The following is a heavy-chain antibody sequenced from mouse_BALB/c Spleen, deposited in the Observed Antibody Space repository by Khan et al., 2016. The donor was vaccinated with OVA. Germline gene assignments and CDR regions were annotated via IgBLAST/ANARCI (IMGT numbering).Heavy chain of an antibody. J-gene: IGHJ3*01. CDR3: VRSVHGSFGY. Sequence: VQLQQSGPELVKPGASVKISCKASGYTFTDFNLDWVRQSQGRRLEWIGYIFPNSSDTGYNQTFKTKATLTVDTSSCTAYIELRSLTSEDSAVYSCVRSVHGSFGYWGQGTLVTVSA. V-gene: IGHV1S29*02. CDR1: GYTFTDFN. CDR2: IFPNSSDT.